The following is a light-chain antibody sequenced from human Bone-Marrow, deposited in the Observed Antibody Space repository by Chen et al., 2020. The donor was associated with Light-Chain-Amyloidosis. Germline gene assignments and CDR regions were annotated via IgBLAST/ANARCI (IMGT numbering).Light chain of an antibody. Sequence: QSVLTQPPSASGTPGQRVPISCSGASSNIGINYVYWYQPFPGAAPNLLIHRNNQRPPGVPDRFSASKSGTSAFLAISGLRSEDEADYYCAAWDGSLSGYVFGTGTKVIVL. J-gene: IGLJ1*01. CDR3: AAWDGSLSGYV. CDR2: RNN. CDR1: SSNIGINY. V-gene: IGLV1-47*01.